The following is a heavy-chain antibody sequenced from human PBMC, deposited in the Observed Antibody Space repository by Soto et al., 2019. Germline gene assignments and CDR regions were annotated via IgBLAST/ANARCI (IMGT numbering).Heavy chain of an antibody. CDR1: GGTFSSYA. D-gene: IGHD2-15*01. CDR3: ARDIYCSGGSCYSGAFDI. CDR2: IIPIFGTA. Sequence: QVQLVQSGAEVKKPGSSVKVSCKASGGTFSSYAISWVRQAPGQGLEWMGGIIPIFGTANYAQKFQGRVTITADESTSTAYMELSSLRSEDTAVYYCARDIYCSGGSCYSGAFDIWGPGTMVTVSS. V-gene: IGHV1-69*01. J-gene: IGHJ3*02.